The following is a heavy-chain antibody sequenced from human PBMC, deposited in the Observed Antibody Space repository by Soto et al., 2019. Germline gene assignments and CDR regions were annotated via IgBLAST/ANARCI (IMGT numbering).Heavy chain of an antibody. CDR2: INSDSSYI. D-gene: IGHD3-3*01. CDR1: GFTFRSYW. Sequence: GGSLRLSCAASGFTFRSYWMQWVRQAPGKGLEWVSSINSDSSYIYYADSVKGRFTISRDNAKNSLYLQMNSLRAEDTAVYYCARDLSRFLEWLSSPLDYWGQGTLVTVSS. V-gene: IGHV3-21*01. J-gene: IGHJ4*02. CDR3: ARDLSRFLEWLSSPLDY.